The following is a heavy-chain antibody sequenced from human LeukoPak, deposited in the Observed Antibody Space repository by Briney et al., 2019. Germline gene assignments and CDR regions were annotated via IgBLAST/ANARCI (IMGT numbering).Heavy chain of an antibody. Sequence: GGSLRLSCAASGFTFSSYAMHWVRQSLGKGLEWVAVMSYDGFNKYYADSVKGRFSISRDNSKNTLYLQMNSLRAEDTAVYYCAKTKGYSYGYYFDYWGQGTLVTVSS. J-gene: IGHJ4*02. V-gene: IGHV3-30*18. CDR2: MSYDGFNK. CDR1: GFTFSSYA. CDR3: AKTKGYSYGYYFDY. D-gene: IGHD5-18*01.